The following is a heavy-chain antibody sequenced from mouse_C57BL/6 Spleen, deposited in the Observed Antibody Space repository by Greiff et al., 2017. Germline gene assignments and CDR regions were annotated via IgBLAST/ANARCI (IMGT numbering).Heavy chain of an antibody. Sequence: QVQLQQSGPGLVQPSQSLSITCTVSGFSLTSYGVHWVRQSPGKGLEWPGVIWSGGSTDYNAAFISRLSISKDNSKSQVFCKMNSLQADDTAIYYCASLYYGYDERFAYWGQGTLVTVSA. CDR2: IWSGGST. V-gene: IGHV2-2*01. D-gene: IGHD2-2*01. J-gene: IGHJ3*01. CDR3: ASLYYGYDERFAY. CDR1: GFSLTSYG.